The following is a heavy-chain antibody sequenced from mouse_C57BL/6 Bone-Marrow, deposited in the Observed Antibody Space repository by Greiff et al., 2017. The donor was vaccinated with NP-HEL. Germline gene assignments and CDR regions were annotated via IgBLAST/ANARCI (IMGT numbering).Heavy chain of an antibody. V-gene: IGHV1-64*01. Sequence: VQLQQPGAELVKPGASVKLSCKASGYTFTSYWMHWVKQRPGQGLEWIGMIHPNSGSTNYNEKFKSKATLTVDKSSSTAYMQLSSLTSEDSAVYYCARGQLRLRWFAYWGQGTLVTVSA. J-gene: IGHJ3*01. CDR1: GYTFTSYW. CDR3: ARGQLRLRWFAY. CDR2: IHPNSGST. D-gene: IGHD3-2*02.